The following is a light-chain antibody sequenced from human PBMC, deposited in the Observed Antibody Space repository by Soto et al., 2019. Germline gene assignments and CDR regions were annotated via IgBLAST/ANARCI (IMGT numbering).Light chain of an antibody. CDR2: TTS. CDR1: QSISVTY. V-gene: IGKV3-20*01. CDR3: QQYGTSEII. Sequence: EIVLTQSPGTLSLSPGERATLSCRASQSISVTYLAWYQQKPGQAPRLLIYTTSIRATGIPDRFSGSGSGTDFTLTISRLEPEDFAVYYCQQYGTSEIIFGQGTRLEIK. J-gene: IGKJ5*01.